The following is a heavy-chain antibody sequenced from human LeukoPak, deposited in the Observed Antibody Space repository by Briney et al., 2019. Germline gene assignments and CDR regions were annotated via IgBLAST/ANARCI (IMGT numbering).Heavy chain of an antibody. J-gene: IGHJ4*02. D-gene: IGHD5-18*01. Sequence: SETLSLTCTVSGGSISSSSYYWGWIHQPPGKGLEWIGSIYYSGSTYYNPSLKSRVTISVDTSKNQFSLKLSSVTAADTAVYYCARLGYSYGNDPSYWGQGTLVTVSS. CDR2: IYYSGST. CDR3: ARLGYSYGNDPSY. CDR1: GGSISSSSYY. V-gene: IGHV4-39*01.